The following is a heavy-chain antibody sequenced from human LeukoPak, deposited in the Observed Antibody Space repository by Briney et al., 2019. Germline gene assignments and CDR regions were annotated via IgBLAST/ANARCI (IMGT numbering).Heavy chain of an antibody. Sequence: GGSLRLSCAASGFTFSSYAMHWVRQAPGKGLEWVAVISYDGSNKYYADSVKGRFTISRDNSKNTLYLQTNSLRAEDTAVYYCATGGEDYYDSSGPFDYWGQGTLVTVSS. CDR1: GFTFSSYA. J-gene: IGHJ4*02. D-gene: IGHD3-22*01. V-gene: IGHV3-30-3*01. CDR3: ATGGEDYYDSSGPFDY. CDR2: ISYDGSNK.